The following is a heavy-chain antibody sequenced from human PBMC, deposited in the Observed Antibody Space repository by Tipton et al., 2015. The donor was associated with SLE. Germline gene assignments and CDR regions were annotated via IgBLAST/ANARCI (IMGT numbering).Heavy chain of an antibody. CDR2: IYYSGST. CDR1: GDSISSSSYY. CDR3: ARVPDGPYWFDP. J-gene: IGHJ5*02. V-gene: IGHV4-39*07. Sequence: TLSLTCTVSGDSISSSSYYWGWIRQPPGKGLEWIGSIYYSGSTNYNPSLKSRVTISVDTSKNQFSLKLSSVTAADTAVYYCARVPDGPYWFDPWGQGTLVTVSS.